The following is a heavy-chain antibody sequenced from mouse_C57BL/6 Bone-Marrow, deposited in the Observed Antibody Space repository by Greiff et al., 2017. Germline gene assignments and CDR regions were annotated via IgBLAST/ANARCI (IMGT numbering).Heavy chain of an antibody. CDR1: GFTFSSYG. Sequence: EVQRVESGGDLVKPGGSLKLSCAASGFTFSSYGMSWVRQTPDQRLEWVATISSGGSYTYYPDSVKGRFTISRDNAKNTLYLQMSSLKSEDTAMYYCARWLYAMDYWGQGTSVTVSS. V-gene: IGHV5-6*01. J-gene: IGHJ4*01. CDR3: ARWLYAMDY. CDR2: ISSGGSYT.